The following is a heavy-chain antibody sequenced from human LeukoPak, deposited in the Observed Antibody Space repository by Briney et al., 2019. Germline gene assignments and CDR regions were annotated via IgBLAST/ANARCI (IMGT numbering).Heavy chain of an antibody. CDR2: INHSGST. V-gene: IGHV4-34*01. CDR3: ARGKIVPRI. D-gene: IGHD1-26*01. J-gene: IGHJ4*02. Sequence: PSETLSLTCAVYGGSLSGYYWSWIRQPPGKGLEWIGEINHSGSTNYNPSLKSRVTISVDTSKNQFSLKLSSVTAADTAVYYCARGKIVPRIWGQGTLVTVSS. CDR1: GGSLSGYY.